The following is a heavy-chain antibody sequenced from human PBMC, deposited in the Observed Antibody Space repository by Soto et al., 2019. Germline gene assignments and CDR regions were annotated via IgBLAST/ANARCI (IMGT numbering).Heavy chain of an antibody. D-gene: IGHD3-3*01. CDR3: AKDKGGYDFWSGLAPKDY. Sequence: GGSLRLSCAASGFTFSSYAMSWVRQAPGKGLEWVSAISGSGGSTYYADSVKGRFTISRDNSKNTLYLQMNSLRAEDTAVYYCAKDKGGYDFWSGLAPKDYWGQGTLVTVSS. CDR1: GFTFSSYA. J-gene: IGHJ4*02. CDR2: ISGSGGST. V-gene: IGHV3-23*01.